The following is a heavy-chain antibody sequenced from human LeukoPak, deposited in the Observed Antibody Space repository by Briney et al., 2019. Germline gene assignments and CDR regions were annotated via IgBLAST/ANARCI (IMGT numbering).Heavy chain of an antibody. Sequence: PSETLSLTCTVSGGSISSYYWSWIRQPPGKGLEWIGYIYYSGSTNYNPSLKSRFTISVDTSKNQFSLKLSSVTAADTAVYYCARSVERWLQYGGGPWFDPWGQGTLDTVSS. J-gene: IGHJ5*01. V-gene: IGHV4-59*08. CDR1: GGSISSYY. CDR3: ARSVERWLQYGGGPWFDP. D-gene: IGHD5-24*01. CDR2: IYYSGST.